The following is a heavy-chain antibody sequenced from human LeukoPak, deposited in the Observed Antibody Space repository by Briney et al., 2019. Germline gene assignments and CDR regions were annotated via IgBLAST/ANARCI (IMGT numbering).Heavy chain of an antibody. Sequence: PSETLSLTCTVSGGSISSYYWSWIRHPPGKGLEWIGYIYYSGSTNCIPSLKSRVTISVDTSKNQFSLTLSSVTAADTAVYYCARTDYDSSGYYYVLDYWGQGTLVSVSS. CDR1: GGSISSYY. D-gene: IGHD3-22*01. CDR3: ARTDYDSSGYYYVLDY. CDR2: IYYSGST. J-gene: IGHJ4*02. V-gene: IGHV4-59*08.